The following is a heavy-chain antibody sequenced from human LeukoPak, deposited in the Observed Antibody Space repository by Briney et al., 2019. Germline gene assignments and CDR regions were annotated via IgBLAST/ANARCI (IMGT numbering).Heavy chain of an antibody. D-gene: IGHD3-22*01. CDR1: GFTFSSYA. J-gene: IGHJ4*02. CDR2: ISGSGGSS. CDR3: AKEAYDSREWDY. Sequence: GGSLRLSCAASGFTFSSYAMHWVRQAPGKGLEWVSAISGSGGSSYYADSVKGRFTISRDNSKNTLYLQMNSLRAEDTALYYCAKEAYDSREWDYWGQGTLVTVSS. V-gene: IGHV3-23*01.